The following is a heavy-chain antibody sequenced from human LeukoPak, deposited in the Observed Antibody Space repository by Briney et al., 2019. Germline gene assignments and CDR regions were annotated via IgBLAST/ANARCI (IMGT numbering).Heavy chain of an antibody. Sequence: GGSLRLSCAASGFTFSNAWMTWVRQAPGKGLEWVGRIKSKTDGGTTDYAAPVKDRFTIPRDDSKNTMYVQMNSLKTEDTAVYYCTTAVYLTGYEYWGQGTLVTVSS. CDR2: IKSKTDGGTT. CDR3: TTAVYLTGYEY. V-gene: IGHV3-15*01. CDR1: GFTFSNAW. D-gene: IGHD3-9*01. J-gene: IGHJ4*02.